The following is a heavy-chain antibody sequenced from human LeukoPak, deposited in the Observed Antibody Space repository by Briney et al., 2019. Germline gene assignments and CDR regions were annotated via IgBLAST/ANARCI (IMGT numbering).Heavy chain of an antibody. CDR3: ARAYYGSGNTYYFDY. CDR1: GGSISSDY. CDR2: IYYSGST. V-gene: IGHV4-59*01. D-gene: IGHD3-10*01. J-gene: IGHJ4*02. Sequence: SETLSLTCTVSGGSISSDYWSWIRQPPGKGLEWIGYIYYSGSTNYNPSLKSRVTISVDTPKNQFSLKLSSVTAADTAVYYCARAYYGSGNTYYFDYWGQGTLVTVSS.